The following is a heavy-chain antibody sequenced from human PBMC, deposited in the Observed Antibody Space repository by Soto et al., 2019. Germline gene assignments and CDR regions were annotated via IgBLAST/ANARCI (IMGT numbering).Heavy chain of an antibody. V-gene: IGHV3-33*01. D-gene: IGHD2-15*01. CDR3: ARERWEQDIVPYGMDV. CDR2: IWYDGSNK. J-gene: IGHJ6*02. Sequence: GWSLRLSCAASGFTFSSYGMHWVRQAPGKGLEWVAVIWYDGSNKYYADSVKGRFTISRDNSKNTLYLQMNSLRAEDTAVYYCARERWEQDIVPYGMDVWGQGTTVTVSS. CDR1: GFTFSSYG.